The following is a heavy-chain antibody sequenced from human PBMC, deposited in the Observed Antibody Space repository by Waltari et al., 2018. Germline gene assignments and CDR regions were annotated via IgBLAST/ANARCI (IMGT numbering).Heavy chain of an antibody. J-gene: IGHJ5*02. Sequence: QVQLVQSGAEVKKTGASVKVSCKASGYTFTSYDMHWVRQAPGQRLEWMGWLNAGNCNTKYSQKFQGIVTITRDTSASTSYMELSSLRSEDTAVYYCARGSVSSSWYTWFDPWGQGTLVTVSS. CDR2: LNAGNCNT. CDR3: ARGSVSSSWYTWFDP. V-gene: IGHV1-3*01. D-gene: IGHD6-13*01. CDR1: GYTFTSYD.